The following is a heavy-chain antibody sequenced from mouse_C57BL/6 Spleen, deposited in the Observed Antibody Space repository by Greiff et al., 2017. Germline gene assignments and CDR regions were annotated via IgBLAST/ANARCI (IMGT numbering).Heavy chain of an antibody. Sequence: QVQLQQPGAELVMPGASVKLSCKASGYTFTSYWMHWVKQRPGQGLEWIGEIDPSDSYTNYNQKFKGKSTLTVDKSSSTAYMQLSSLTSEDSAVYYCARPHLGPFDYWGQGTTLTVSS. CDR1: GYTFTSYW. J-gene: IGHJ2*01. CDR2: IDPSDSYT. D-gene: IGHD4-1*01. CDR3: ARPHLGPFDY. V-gene: IGHV1-69*01.